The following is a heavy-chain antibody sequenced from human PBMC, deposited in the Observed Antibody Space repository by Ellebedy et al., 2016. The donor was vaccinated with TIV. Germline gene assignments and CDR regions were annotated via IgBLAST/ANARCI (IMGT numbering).Heavy chain of an antibody. V-gene: IGHV3-49*03. CDR1: GFRFGDYG. CDR2: IRSKAFGATT. CDR3: SRIGGAAGERSYYYYMDV. J-gene: IGHJ6*03. Sequence: GESLKISCTASGFRFGDYGLNWFRQAPGKGLEWVSFIRSKAFGATTDYAASVEGRFTISRDDSKSIAYLQMNSLKTEDTAVYYCSRIGGAAGERSYYYYMDVWGKGTTVTVSS. D-gene: IGHD3-16*01.